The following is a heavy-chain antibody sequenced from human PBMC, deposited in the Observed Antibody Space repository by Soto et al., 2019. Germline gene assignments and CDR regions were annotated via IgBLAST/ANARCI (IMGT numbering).Heavy chain of an antibody. Sequence: EVQLLEPVGGLVQPGGSLRLSCAASGFTFSSYAMSWVRQAPGKGLAWVSAISGSGGSTYYADSVKGRFTISRDNSKNTLYLQMNSLRAEDTAVYYCAKSRPDPIPDIVVRLNWYFDLWGRGTLVTVSS. V-gene: IGHV3-23*01. D-gene: IGHD2-15*01. J-gene: IGHJ2*01. CDR3: AKSRPDPIPDIVVRLNWYFDL. CDR2: ISGSGGST. CDR1: GFTFSSYA.